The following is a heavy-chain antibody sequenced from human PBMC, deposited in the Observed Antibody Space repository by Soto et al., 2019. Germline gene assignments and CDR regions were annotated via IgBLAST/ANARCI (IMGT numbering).Heavy chain of an antibody. CDR3: ARVANYGSPEYYFDY. CDR1: GGTFSSYA. D-gene: IGHD3-10*01. J-gene: IGHJ4*02. Sequence: QVQLVQSGAEVKKPGSSVKVSCKASGGTFSSYAISWVRQAPGQGLEWMGGIIPIFGTANYAQKFQGRVTITADESTSTAYMELSSLRSEDTAMYYCARVANYGSPEYYFDYWGQGTLVTVSS. CDR2: IIPIFGTA. V-gene: IGHV1-69*12.